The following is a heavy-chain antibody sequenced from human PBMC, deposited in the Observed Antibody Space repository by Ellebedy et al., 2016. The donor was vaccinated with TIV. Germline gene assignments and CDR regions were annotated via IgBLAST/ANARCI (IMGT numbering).Heavy chain of an antibody. CDR2: IHYRGST. Sequence: MPSETLSLTCTVSGGSISSYYWSWIRQPPGKGLEWIGYIHYRGSTNYNPSLKSRVTISVDTSKNQFSLKLSSVTAADTAVYYCARDRPKSGSYANYYYYYGMDVWGQGTTVTVSS. D-gene: IGHD1-26*01. CDR3: ARDRPKSGSYANYYYYYGMDV. J-gene: IGHJ6*02. V-gene: IGHV4-59*12. CDR1: GGSISSYY.